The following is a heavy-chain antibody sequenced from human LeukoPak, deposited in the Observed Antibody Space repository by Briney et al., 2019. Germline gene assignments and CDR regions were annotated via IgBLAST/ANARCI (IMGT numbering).Heavy chain of an antibody. D-gene: IGHD3-10*01. CDR1: GFTLSSYL. Sequence: GESLTLSCAASGFTLSSYLMHWVRHVPGKELVWVSRVNCDGSRTSYADSVKGRFTISRDNAKSTVYLQMDSLRAEDTAVYYCARGPQRGAPANYYAMDVWGQGTTVTVSS. CDR3: ARGPQRGAPANYYAMDV. V-gene: IGHV3-74*01. CDR2: VNCDGSRT. J-gene: IGHJ6*02.